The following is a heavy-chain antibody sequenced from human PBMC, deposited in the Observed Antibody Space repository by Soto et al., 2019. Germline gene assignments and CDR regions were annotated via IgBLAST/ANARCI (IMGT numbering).Heavy chain of an antibody. CDR2: ISANSGTT. Sequence: EVQLLESGGGLVQPGGSLRLSCVASGFIFSNYAMSWVRQAPEKGLEWVSFISANSGTTYNADSVEGRFTISRDNSKNALYLQMNSLRPEDTAVYYCVKSRLAGGFDYWGQGTLVTVSS. CDR3: VKSRLAGGFDY. CDR1: GFIFSNYA. V-gene: IGHV3-23*01. J-gene: IGHJ4*02. D-gene: IGHD6-19*01.